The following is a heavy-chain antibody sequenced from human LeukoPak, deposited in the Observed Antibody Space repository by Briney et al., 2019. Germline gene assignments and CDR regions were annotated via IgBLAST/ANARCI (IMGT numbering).Heavy chain of an antibody. D-gene: IGHD3-22*01. J-gene: IGHJ4*02. Sequence: GTSLRLSCAASGFMVTNYGMHWVRQAPGRGLEWVAYDGSSKYYVDSVKGRFTITRDGSKNTVFLQMDSLRVEDTGVYYCTGEYDSSGYSPGDYFAYWGPGTLVTVSS. CDR1: GFMVTNYG. CDR3: TGEYDSSGYSPGDYFAY. V-gene: IGHV3-30*12. CDR2: DGSSK.